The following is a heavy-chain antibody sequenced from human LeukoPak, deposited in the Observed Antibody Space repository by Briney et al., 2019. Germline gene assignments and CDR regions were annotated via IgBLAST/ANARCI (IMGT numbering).Heavy chain of an antibody. J-gene: IGHJ4*02. CDR3: ARGGPVYYYDSSGYSHDY. D-gene: IGHD3-22*01. CDR1: GGSISSYY. CDR2: IYYSGST. V-gene: IGHV4-59*01. Sequence: SETLSLTCTVSGGSISSYYWSWIRQPPGKGLEWIGYIYYSGSTNYNPSLKSRVTISVDTSKNQFSLKLSSVTAADTAVYYCARGGPVYYYDSSGYSHDYWGQGTLVTVSS.